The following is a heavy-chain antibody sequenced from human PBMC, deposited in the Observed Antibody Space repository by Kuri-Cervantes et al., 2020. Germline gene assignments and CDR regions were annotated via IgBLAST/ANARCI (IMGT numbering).Heavy chain of an antibody. Sequence: ETLSLTCAASGFTFSNYWMHWVRQAPGKGLVWVSRINTDGTTTNYADSVKGRFTISRDSAKNTVYLQMNGLRGEDTAVYYCARSRDVSYYGMDVWGQGTTVTVSS. J-gene: IGHJ6*02. V-gene: IGHV3-74*01. CDR2: INTDGTTT. D-gene: IGHD3-10*01. CDR3: ARSRDVSYYGMDV. CDR1: GFTFSNYW.